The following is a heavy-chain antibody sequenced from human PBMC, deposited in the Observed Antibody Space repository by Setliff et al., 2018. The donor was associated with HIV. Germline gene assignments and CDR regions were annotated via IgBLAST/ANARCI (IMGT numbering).Heavy chain of an antibody. CDR2: VNSEGFKT. CDR1: GFNIRNYW. J-gene: IGHJ4*02. V-gene: IGHV3-74*01. CDR3: WSGYTSGR. Sequence: PGGSLRLSCVASGFNIRNYWMHWVRQLPGKELVWVSRVNSEGFKTNYVDSVKGRFTISRDNAKSSLYLQMDSLRVEDTSVYYCWSGYTSGRWGQGTLVTVSS. D-gene: IGHD3-3*01.